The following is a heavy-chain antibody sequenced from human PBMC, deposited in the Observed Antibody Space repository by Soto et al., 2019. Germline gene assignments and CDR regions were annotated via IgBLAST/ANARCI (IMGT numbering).Heavy chain of an antibody. CDR2: INTNTGNP. Sequence: ASVKVSCKASGYTFTSYAMNWVRQAPGQGLEWMGWINTNTGNPTYAQGFTGRFVFSLDTSVSTAYLQISSLKAEDTAVYYCARPNAVPAAIPWFDPWGQGTLVTVSS. CDR3: ARPNAVPAAIPWFDP. D-gene: IGHD2-2*01. J-gene: IGHJ5*02. V-gene: IGHV7-4-1*02. CDR1: GYTFTSYA.